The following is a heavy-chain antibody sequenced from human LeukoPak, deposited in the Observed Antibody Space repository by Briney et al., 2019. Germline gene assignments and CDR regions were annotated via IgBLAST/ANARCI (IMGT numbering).Heavy chain of an antibody. J-gene: IGHJ4*02. Sequence: GSLRLSCAASGFTFSSYCMHWVRQAPGKGLEWVAFIRYDGSNKYYADSVKGRFTISRDNSKNTLYLQMNSLRAEDTAVYYCARIGFGYSYGQGFDYWGQGTLVSVSS. CDR3: ARIGFGYSYGQGFDY. CDR1: GFTFSSYC. V-gene: IGHV3-30*02. D-gene: IGHD5-18*01. CDR2: IRYDGSNK.